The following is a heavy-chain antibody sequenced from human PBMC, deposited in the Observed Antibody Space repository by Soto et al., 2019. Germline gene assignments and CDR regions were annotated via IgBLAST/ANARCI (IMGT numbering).Heavy chain of an antibody. V-gene: IGHV1-3*01. CDR2: INAGNGNT. J-gene: IGHJ4*02. CDR3: ARQWKSFSSGWSH. CDR1: GYTFTSYT. D-gene: IGHD6-19*01. Sequence: GASVKVSCKASGYTFTSYTMHWVRQAPGQRLEWMGCINAGNGNTKYSQKFQGRVTIIRDTSASTAYMELSSLRSEDTAVYFCARQWKSFSSGWSHWGQGTLVTVS.